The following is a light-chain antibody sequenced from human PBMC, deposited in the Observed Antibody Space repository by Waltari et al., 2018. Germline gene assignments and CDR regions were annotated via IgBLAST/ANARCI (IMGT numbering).Light chain of an antibody. Sequence: EVVLTQSSDFQSVTPKERVTITCRACQPIGNRLPWYQQKPDQSPKLLIKYASQPYSGVPSRFSGSGSGTEFSLTIESLEPEDAATYYCHHSSSLPYTFGQGTKLEIK. CDR1: QPIGNR. J-gene: IGKJ2*01. CDR2: YAS. V-gene: IGKV6-21*01. CDR3: HHSSSLPYT.